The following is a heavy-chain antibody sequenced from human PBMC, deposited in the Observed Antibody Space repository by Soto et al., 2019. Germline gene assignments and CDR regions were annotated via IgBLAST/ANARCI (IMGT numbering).Heavy chain of an antibody. CDR2: ISYEGSHK. CDR3: EKEGAPRYCGRSSCHPAGAY. Sequence: QVQLVESGGGVVQPGRSLRLSCAGSGFTFSNYGLHWVRQAPGKGLEWVAVISYEGSHKYYADSVKVRFTISRDNSNNTRYLQMDSRRAEDTAVYYSEKEGAPRYCGRSSCHPAGAYWGQGTLVTVSS. J-gene: IGHJ4*02. D-gene: IGHD2-15*01. CDR1: GFTFSNYG. V-gene: IGHV3-30*18.